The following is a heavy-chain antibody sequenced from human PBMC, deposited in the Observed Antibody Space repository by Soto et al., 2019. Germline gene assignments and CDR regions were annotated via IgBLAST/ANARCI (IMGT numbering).Heavy chain of an antibody. Sequence: EVQLVESGGGLVKPGGSLRLSCAASGFTFSSYTMNWVRQAPGKGLEWVSSISSSSSYKYYADSVKGRFTISRDNANNSLYLQLKRLRAEHTAGYYCARDYDVPPPSPLLGMDVWGQGTPVIGSS. J-gene: IGHJ6*02. CDR2: ISSSSSYK. CDR1: GFTFSSYT. CDR3: ARDYDVPPPSPLLGMDV. V-gene: IGHV3-21*01. D-gene: IGHD2-2*01.